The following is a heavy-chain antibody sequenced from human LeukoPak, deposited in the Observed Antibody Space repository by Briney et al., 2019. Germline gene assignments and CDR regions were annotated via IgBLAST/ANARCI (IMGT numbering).Heavy chain of an antibody. Sequence: SVKVSCKASGGTFSSYAISWVRQAPGQGLEWMGGIIPIFGTANYAQKFQGRVTITADESTSTAYMELSSLRSEDTAVYYCARVTMVRGVTQPGDYWGQGTLVTVSS. J-gene: IGHJ4*02. CDR3: ARVTMVRGVTQPGDY. V-gene: IGHV1-69*01. CDR1: GGTFSSYA. CDR2: IIPIFGTA. D-gene: IGHD3-10*01.